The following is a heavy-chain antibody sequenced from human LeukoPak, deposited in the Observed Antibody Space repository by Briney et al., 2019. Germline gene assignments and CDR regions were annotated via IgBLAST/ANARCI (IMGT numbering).Heavy chain of an antibody. CDR1: GFTFSSYA. V-gene: IGHV3-21*01. Sequence: KTGGSLRLSCAASGFTFSSYAMSWVRQAPGKGLEWVSSISSSSSYIYYADSVKGRFTISRDNAKNSLYLQMNSLRAEDTAVYYCARDMTTVTTGNWFDPWGQGTLVTVSS. J-gene: IGHJ5*02. CDR2: ISSSSSYI. D-gene: IGHD4-11*01. CDR3: ARDMTTVTTGNWFDP.